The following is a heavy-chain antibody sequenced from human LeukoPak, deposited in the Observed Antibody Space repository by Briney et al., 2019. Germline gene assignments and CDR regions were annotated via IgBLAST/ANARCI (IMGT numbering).Heavy chain of an antibody. CDR1: GGSISSYC. CDR3: AGHHPRNTVDF. D-gene: IGHD2/OR15-2a*01. Sequence: SETLSLTCTVSGGSISSYCWSWIRQPPGKGLEWIAYIPDIGSINYNPSLKSRVTISLDTSKSQFSLKLSSVTAADTAVYYCAGHHPRNTVDFWGQGTLVTVSS. J-gene: IGHJ4*02. CDR2: IPDIGSI. V-gene: IGHV4-59*08.